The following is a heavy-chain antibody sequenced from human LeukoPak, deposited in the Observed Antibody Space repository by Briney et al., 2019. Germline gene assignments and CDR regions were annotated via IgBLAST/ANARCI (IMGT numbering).Heavy chain of an antibody. J-gene: IGHJ2*01. V-gene: IGHV4-59*08. CDR2: FCNSGST. CDR1: GDSISNYC. D-gene: IGHD1-1*01. Sequence: SETLSLTCTVSGDSISNYCWTWIRQPPGKGLAWIGGFCNSGSTNYNPSLKSRVTISVDTSKNQFSLKLSSVNAADTAVYYCARLTSFGLDWYFDLWGRGTLVTVSS. CDR3: ARLTSFGLDWYFDL.